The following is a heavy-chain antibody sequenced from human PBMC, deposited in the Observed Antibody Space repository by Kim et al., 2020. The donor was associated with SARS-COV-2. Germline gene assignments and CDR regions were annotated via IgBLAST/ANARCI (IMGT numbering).Heavy chain of an antibody. D-gene: IGHD6-19*01. V-gene: IGHV3-74*01. CDR3: ARTAVAATNWYFDL. CDR2: INSDGSST. CDR1: GFTFSSYW. J-gene: IGHJ2*01. Sequence: GGSLRLSCAASGFTFSSYWMHWVRQAPGKGLVWVSRINSDGSSTTYADSVKGRFTISRDNAKSTLYLHMNLLRAEDTPVYYCARTAVAATNWYFDLWGR.